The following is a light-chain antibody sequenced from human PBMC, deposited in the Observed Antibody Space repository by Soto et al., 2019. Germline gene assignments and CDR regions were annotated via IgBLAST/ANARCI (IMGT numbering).Light chain of an antibody. J-gene: IGLJ1*01. CDR3: SSYTTSSTRV. V-gene: IGLV2-14*01. Sequence: QSALTQPASVSGSPAQSIAISCTGSSSDVGIYNYVSWYQQHPGKVPKLIIYEVTNRPSGVSNRFSGSKSGNTASLTISGLQAEDEADYYCSSYTTSSTRVFGTGTKLTVL. CDR1: SSDVGIYNY. CDR2: EVT.